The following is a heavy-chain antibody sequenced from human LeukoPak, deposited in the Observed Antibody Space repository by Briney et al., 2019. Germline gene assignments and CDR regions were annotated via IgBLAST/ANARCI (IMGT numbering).Heavy chain of an antibody. Sequence: GASVKVSCKASGYTFTSYGIRWVRQAPGQGLEWMGWISAYNGNTNYAQKLQGRVTMTTDTSTSTAYMELRSLRSDDTAVYYCARVAYCGGDCYRLTDYWGQGTLVTVSS. V-gene: IGHV1-18*01. CDR3: ARVAYCGGDCYRLTDY. J-gene: IGHJ4*02. D-gene: IGHD2-21*02. CDR2: ISAYNGNT. CDR1: GYTFTSYG.